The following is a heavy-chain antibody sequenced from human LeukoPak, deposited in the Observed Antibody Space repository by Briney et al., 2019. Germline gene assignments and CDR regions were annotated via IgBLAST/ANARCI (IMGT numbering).Heavy chain of an antibody. J-gene: IGHJ4*02. Sequence: GASVKVSCKASGSTFTGYYMHWVRQAPGQGLEWMGWINPNSGGTNYAQKFQDRVTMTRDTSISTAYMELSRLRSDDTAVYYCARVVGGNYYGSETDDYWGQGTLVTVSS. CDR2: INPNSGGT. CDR1: GSTFTGYY. D-gene: IGHD3-10*01. CDR3: ARVVGGNYYGSETDDY. V-gene: IGHV1-2*02.